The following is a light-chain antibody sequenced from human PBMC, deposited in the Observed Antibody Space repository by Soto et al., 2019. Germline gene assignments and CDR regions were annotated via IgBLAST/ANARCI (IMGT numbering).Light chain of an antibody. V-gene: IGKV3-20*01. CDR2: GAS. Sequence: ESVLTQSPRTLSLSPVERSTLSCRAIQSVSSSYLAWYQQKPGQAPRFLIYGASSRATGIPDRFCGSGSGTDFSLTISRMEPEDYAVYYCQQYGSSPPITFGQGTRLEIK. CDR3: QQYGSSPPIT. CDR1: QSVSSSY. J-gene: IGKJ5*01.